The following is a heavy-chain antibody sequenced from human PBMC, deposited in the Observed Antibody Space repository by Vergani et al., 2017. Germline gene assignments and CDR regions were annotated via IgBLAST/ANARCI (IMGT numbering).Heavy chain of an antibody. CDR1: GFTFSSYS. CDR3: AKHFRGGGIDY. V-gene: IGHV3-21*01. J-gene: IGHJ4*02. CDR2: ISSCSSYI. D-gene: IGHD3-16*01. Sequence: EVQLVESGGGLVKPGGSLRLSCAASGFTFSSYSMNWVRQATGKGLEWVSSISSCSSYIYYADSVKGGFTISRYNAKNSLYLQMNSLRTDDTATYYCAKHFRGGGIDYWGQGTQVIVSS.